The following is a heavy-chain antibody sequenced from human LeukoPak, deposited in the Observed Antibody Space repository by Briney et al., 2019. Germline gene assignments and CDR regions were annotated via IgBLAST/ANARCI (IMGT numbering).Heavy chain of an antibody. CDR2: IYYSGNT. Sequence: PSETLSLTCTVSGGSISTYYWSWIRQPPGKGLEWIGYIYYSGNTNYNPSLKSRVTISVDTSKNQFSLKLSSVTAADTAVYYCARGSQYYYDSSGYEYWGQGTLVTVSS. CDR1: GGSISTYY. CDR3: ARGSQYYYDSSGYEY. D-gene: IGHD3-22*01. V-gene: IGHV4-59*01. J-gene: IGHJ4*02.